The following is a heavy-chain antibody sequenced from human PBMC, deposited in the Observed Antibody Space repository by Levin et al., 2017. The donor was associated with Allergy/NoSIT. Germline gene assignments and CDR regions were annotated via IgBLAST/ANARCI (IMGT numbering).Heavy chain of an antibody. D-gene: IGHD3-10*01. CDR1: GFTFSSYD. J-gene: IGHJ4*02. CDR3: GKDRSYYGSGSLDY. Sequence: GGSLRLSCAASGFTFSSYDMHWVRQAPGKGLEWVAVISYDGSNKYYADSVKGRFTISRDKSKNTVYLQMNSLRAEDTAVYYCGKDRSYYGSGSLDYWGQGTLVTVSS. V-gene: IGHV3-30*18. CDR2: ISYDGSNK.